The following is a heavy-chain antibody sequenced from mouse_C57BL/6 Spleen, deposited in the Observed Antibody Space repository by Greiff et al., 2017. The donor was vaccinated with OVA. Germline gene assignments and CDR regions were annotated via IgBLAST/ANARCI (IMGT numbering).Heavy chain of an antibody. CDR3: ATDYSNYGGGVFDY. CDR1: GYTFTSYW. CDR2: IYPSDSET. D-gene: IGHD2-5*01. J-gene: IGHJ2*01. Sequence: QVQLQQPGAELVRPGSSVKLSCKASGYTFTSYWMDWVKQRPGQGLEWIGNIYPSDSETHYNPKFKDKATLTVDKSSSTAYMQLSSLTSEDSAVYYGATDYSNYGGGVFDYWGQGTTLTVSS. V-gene: IGHV1-61*01.